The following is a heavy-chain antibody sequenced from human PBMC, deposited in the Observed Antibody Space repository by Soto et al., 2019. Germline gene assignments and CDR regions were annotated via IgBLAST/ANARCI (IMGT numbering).Heavy chain of an antibody. J-gene: IGHJ6*02. CDR1: GGSISSSNW. V-gene: IGHV4-4*02. Sequence: SETLSLTCAVSGGSISSSNWWSWVRQPPGKGLEWIGEIYHSGSTNYNPSLKSRVTISVDKSKNQFSLKLSSVTAADTAVYYCARVHIYRTDRGKRWKLLQDYYYGMDVRGQGTTVTVSS. CDR3: ARVHIYRTDRGKRWKLLQDYYYGMDV. D-gene: IGHD1-26*01. CDR2: IYHSGST.